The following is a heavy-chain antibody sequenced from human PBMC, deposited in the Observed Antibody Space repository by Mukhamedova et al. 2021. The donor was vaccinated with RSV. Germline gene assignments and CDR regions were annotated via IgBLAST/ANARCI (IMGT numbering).Heavy chain of an antibody. D-gene: IGHD4-23*01. CDR3: TRAHLPDSYGGSVPIDY. J-gene: IGHJ4*02. Sequence: KGRFTISRDDSKNIAYLQMNSLKTEDTAVYYCTRAHLPDSYGGSVPIDYWGQGTLVTVSS. V-gene: IGHV3-49*02.